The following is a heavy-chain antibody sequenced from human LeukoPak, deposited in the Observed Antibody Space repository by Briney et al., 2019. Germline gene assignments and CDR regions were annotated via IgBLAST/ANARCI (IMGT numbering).Heavy chain of an antibody. V-gene: IGHV4-30-4*08. J-gene: IGHJ4*02. Sequence: PSQTLSLTCTVSGGSISSGDYYWSWIRQPPGKGLEWIGYIYYSGSTYYNPSLKSRVTISVDTSKNQFSLKLSSVTAADTAVYYCARSDYYGSGSYPGAVDYWGQGTLVTVSS. CDR2: IYYSGST. CDR1: GGSISSGDYY. CDR3: ARSDYYGSGSYPGAVDY. D-gene: IGHD3-10*01.